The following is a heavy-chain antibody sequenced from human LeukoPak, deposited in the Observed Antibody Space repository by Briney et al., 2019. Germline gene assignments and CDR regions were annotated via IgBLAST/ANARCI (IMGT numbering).Heavy chain of an antibody. CDR3: ARDPNCSSTSCEDYFDY. CDR1: GFTFSSYG. V-gene: IGHV3-33*01. CDR2: IWYDGSNK. D-gene: IGHD2-2*01. Sequence: WGSLTLSCAASGFTFSSYGMHWLRQAPGKGLEWVAVIWYDGSNKYYADSVKGRFTISRDNSENTLYLQMNSLRAEDTAVYYCARDPNCSSTSCEDYFDYWGQGTLVTVSS. J-gene: IGHJ4*02.